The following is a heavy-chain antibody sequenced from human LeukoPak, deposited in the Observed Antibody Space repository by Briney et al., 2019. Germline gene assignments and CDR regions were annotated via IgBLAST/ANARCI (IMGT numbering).Heavy chain of an antibody. J-gene: IGHJ4*02. CDR3: AKDTLSATTGRADYFDS. CDR2: ISSSSSYI. D-gene: IGHD1-1*01. CDR1: GFTFSSYS. Sequence: GGSLRLSCAASGFTFSSYSMNWVRQAPGKGLEWVSSISSSSSYIYYADSVKGRFTISRDNSKNSLYLQMNSLRAEDTALYYCAKDTLSATTGRADYFDSWGQGTLVTVSS. V-gene: IGHV3-21*04.